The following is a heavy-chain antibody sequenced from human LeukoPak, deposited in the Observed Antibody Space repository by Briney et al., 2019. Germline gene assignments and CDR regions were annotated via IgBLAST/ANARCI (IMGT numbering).Heavy chain of an antibody. CDR3: ATQYLYYYGSGSYYNLGY. Sequence: ASVKVSCKASGYTFTGYYMHWVRQAPGQGLEWMGWINPNSGGTNYAQKFQGRVTMTRDTSISTAYMELSRLRSDDTAVYYCATQYLYYYGSGSYYNLGYRGQGTLVTVSS. V-gene: IGHV1-2*02. D-gene: IGHD3-10*01. CDR2: INPNSGGT. J-gene: IGHJ4*02. CDR1: GYTFTGYY.